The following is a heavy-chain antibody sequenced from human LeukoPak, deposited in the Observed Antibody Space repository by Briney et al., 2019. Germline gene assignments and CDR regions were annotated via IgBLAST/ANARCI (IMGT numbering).Heavy chain of an antibody. CDR3: ARDRHYYDSSGSDTGDY. Sequence: SVKVSCKASGGTFSSYAISWVRQAPGQGLEWMGGIVPTFGTANYAQKFQGRVTITADESTSTAYMELSSLRSEDTAVYYCARDRHYYDSSGSDTGDYWGQGTLVTVSS. CDR2: IVPTFGTA. CDR1: GGTFSSYA. V-gene: IGHV1-69*13. D-gene: IGHD3-22*01. J-gene: IGHJ4*02.